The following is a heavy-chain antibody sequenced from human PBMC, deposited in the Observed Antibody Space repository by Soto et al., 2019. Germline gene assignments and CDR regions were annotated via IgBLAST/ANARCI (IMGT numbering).Heavy chain of an antibody. D-gene: IGHD2-8*02. V-gene: IGHV4-30-4*01. J-gene: IGHJ4*02. CDR3: ARVRRVVLHYSFDY. CDR1: GGSIRNGDYY. CDR2: IYSSGRT. Sequence: QVQLQESGPRLVKPSETLSLNCSVSGGSIRNGDYYWSWIRQAPGRGLEWIGDIYSSGRTHYNPSLQGRLAISVDTSKNQFSLSLTSVTAADPAVYFCARVRRVVLHYSFDYWGRGALVTVSS.